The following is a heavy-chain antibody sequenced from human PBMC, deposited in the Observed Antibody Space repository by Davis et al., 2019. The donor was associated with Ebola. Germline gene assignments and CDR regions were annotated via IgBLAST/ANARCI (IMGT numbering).Heavy chain of an antibody. D-gene: IGHD3-22*01. V-gene: IGHV3-9*01. Sequence: PGGSLRLSCAASGFTFDDYAMHWVRHGPGKGLEWVSGISWNSGSIGYADSVKGRFTISRDNAKNSLYLQMNSLRAEDTALYYCAKAKDYDRPWGAFDIWGQGTMVTVSS. J-gene: IGHJ3*02. CDR3: AKAKDYDRPWGAFDI. CDR1: GFTFDDYA. CDR2: ISWNSGSI.